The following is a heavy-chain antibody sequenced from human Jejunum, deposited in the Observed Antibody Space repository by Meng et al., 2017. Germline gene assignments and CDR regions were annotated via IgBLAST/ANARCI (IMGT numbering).Heavy chain of an antibody. V-gene: IGHV3-74*01. J-gene: IGHJ4*02. CDR2: IKPDGRTT. Sequence: RRVESGGGLVQPGGSLTLSCAASGFTVSTYAMHWVRQAPGKGLVWVSQIKPDGRTTAYADSVKGRFTISRDDAKNTVYLEMNSLRAEDASVYYCARDWDWVVWDYWGQGTLVTVSS. D-gene: IGHD3/OR15-3a*01. CDR1: GFTVSTYA. CDR3: ARDWDWVVWDY.